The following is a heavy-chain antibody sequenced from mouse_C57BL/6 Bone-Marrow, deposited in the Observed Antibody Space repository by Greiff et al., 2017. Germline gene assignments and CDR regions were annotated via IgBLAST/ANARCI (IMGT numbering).Heavy chain of an antibody. Sequence: VQLQQPGAELVKPGASVKLSCKASGYTFTSYWMHWVKQRPGQGLEWIGMIHPNSGSTNYNEKFKSKATLTVDKSSSTDYMQLSSLTSEDSAVYCCARSGGYYAMDYWGQGTSVTVSS. J-gene: IGHJ4*01. D-gene: IGHD1-1*02. CDR3: ARSGGYYAMDY. V-gene: IGHV1-64*01. CDR2: IHPNSGST. CDR1: GYTFTSYW.